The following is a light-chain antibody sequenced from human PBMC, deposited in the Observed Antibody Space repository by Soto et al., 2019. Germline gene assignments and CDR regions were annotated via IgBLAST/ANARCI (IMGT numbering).Light chain of an antibody. CDR1: QSVTSGY. CDR2: DAS. Sequence: EIVLTQSPGTLSLSPGERASRSCRASQSVTSGYVAWYQQTPGQAPRLLIHDASSRATGIPDRFSGSGSGTDFTLTISRLEPEDFAVYYCQQYGSLPKTFGQGTKVEIQ. V-gene: IGKV3-20*01. J-gene: IGKJ1*01. CDR3: QQYGSLPKT.